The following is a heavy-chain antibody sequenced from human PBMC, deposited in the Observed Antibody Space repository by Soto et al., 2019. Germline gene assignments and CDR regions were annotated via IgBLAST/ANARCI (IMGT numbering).Heavy chain of an antibody. Sequence: HPGGSLRLSCASSQFTFSGDAMTWVRQAPGKGLEWVSGISGSGGNTYYAASLKGRLTISRDNSKNTLYPQMHSLRADDTAIYFCANRPRYYNMDVWGQGTTVTVSS. J-gene: IGHJ6*02. CDR3: ANRPRYYNMDV. CDR1: QFTFSGDA. CDR2: ISGSGGNT. V-gene: IGHV3-23*01.